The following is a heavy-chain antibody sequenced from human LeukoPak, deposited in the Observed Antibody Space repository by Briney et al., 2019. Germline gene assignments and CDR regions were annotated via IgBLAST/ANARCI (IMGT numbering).Heavy chain of an antibody. J-gene: IGHJ4*02. D-gene: IGHD4-23*01. CDR1: GFTFDDYG. Sequence: GGSLRLSCAASGFTFDDYGMSWVRQAPGKGLEWVSGINWNGGSTGYADSVKGRFTISRDNAKNSLYLQMDSLRAEDTALYYCARSPGNSDLDYWGQGILVTVSS. CDR2: INWNGGST. V-gene: IGHV3-20*04. CDR3: ARSPGNSDLDY.